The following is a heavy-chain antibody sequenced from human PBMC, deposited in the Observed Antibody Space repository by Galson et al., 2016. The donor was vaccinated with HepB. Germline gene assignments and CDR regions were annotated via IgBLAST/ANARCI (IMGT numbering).Heavy chain of an antibody. CDR3: AKERMVRRIFDH. CDR1: GFVFSNFG. V-gene: IGHV3-23*01. D-gene: IGHD1-1*01. Sequence: SLRLSCAASGFVFSNFGLSWVRQAPGKGLEWVASISTERTTYYSDSVQGRFTITRDNSNNTLYPQMNGLRAEDTAVYYCAKERMVRRIFDHWGQGTLVTVSS. CDR2: ISTERTT. J-gene: IGHJ4*02.